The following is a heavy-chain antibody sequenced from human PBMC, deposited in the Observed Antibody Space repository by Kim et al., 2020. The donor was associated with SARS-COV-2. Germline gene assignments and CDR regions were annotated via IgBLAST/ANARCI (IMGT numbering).Heavy chain of an antibody. Sequence: GGSLRLSCVASGFTFSRNWMHWVRQAPGKGLVWVSRINGDGRSTTYADSVKGRFTISRDNARNTLYLQMNSLRPEDTAVYFCARDRAATTLPGQSPFDHWGQGTLVTVSS. CDR2: INGDGRST. V-gene: IGHV3-74*01. CDR1: GFTFSRNW. J-gene: IGHJ4*02. CDR3: ARDRAATTLPGQSPFDH. D-gene: IGHD1-26*01.